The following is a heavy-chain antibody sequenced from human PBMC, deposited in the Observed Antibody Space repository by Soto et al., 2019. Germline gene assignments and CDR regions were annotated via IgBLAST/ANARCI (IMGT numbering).Heavy chain of an antibody. J-gene: IGHJ4*02. CDR1: GYTLTELS. V-gene: IGHV1-24*01. Sequence: GASLKVYCKVSGYTLTELSMHWVRQAPGKGLEWMGGFDPEDGETIYAQKFQGRVTMTEDTSTDTAYMELSSLRSEDTAVYYCATGIGSGCYALDYWGQGTLVTV. CDR2: FDPEDGET. D-gene: IGHD6-19*01. CDR3: ATGIGSGCYALDY.